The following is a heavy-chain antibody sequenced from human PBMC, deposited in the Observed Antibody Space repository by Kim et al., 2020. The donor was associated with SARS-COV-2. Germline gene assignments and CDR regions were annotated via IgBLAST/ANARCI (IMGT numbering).Heavy chain of an antibody. CDR1: GGSISSYY. J-gene: IGHJ6*02. Sequence: SETLSLTCTVSGGSISSYYWSWVRQPPGRGLEWIGYVYYSGSTNYNPSLKSRITISVDTSKNHFSLKLSSVTAADTAVYYCARQSRGSSLGMDVWGQGTSVTVSS. CDR2: VYYSGST. CDR3: ARQSRGSSLGMDV. D-gene: IGHD3-10*01. V-gene: IGHV4-59*08.